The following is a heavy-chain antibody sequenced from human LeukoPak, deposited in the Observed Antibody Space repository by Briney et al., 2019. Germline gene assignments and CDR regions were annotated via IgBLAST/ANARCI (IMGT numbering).Heavy chain of an antibody. D-gene: IGHD2-15*01. CDR2: VSYDGSDK. J-gene: IGHJ6*02. Sequence: GGSLRLSCAASGFTFRNYGMHWVRQAPGKGLEWVAVVSYDGSDKYYADSVKGRLTISRDNSKNTVHLQMNSLRIEDTAVYYCAKEGGYCSSGSCYSSYYGMDVWGQGTTVTVS. CDR3: AKEGGYCSSGSCYSSYYGMDV. CDR1: GFTFRNYG. V-gene: IGHV3-30*18.